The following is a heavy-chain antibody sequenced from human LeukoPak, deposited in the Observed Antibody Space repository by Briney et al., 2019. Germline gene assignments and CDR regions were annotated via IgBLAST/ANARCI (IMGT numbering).Heavy chain of an antibody. CDR2: IKQDGSEK. J-gene: IGHJ4*02. CDR3: AKHRYDILTAFLSLDY. Sequence: GGSLRLSCAASGFTFSSYWMSWVRQAPGKGLEWVANIKQDGSEKYYVDSVKGRFTISRDNAKNSLYLQLNSLRAEDTAVYYCAKHRYDILTAFLSLDYWGQGTLVTVSS. V-gene: IGHV3-7*03. D-gene: IGHD3-9*01. CDR1: GFTFSSYW.